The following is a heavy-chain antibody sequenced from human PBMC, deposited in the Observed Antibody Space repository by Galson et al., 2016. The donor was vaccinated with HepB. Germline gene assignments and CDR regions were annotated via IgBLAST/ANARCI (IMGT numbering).Heavy chain of an antibody. V-gene: IGHV4-4*01. CDR1: GGSVSSPTW. J-gene: IGHJ6*01. CDR2: SYHTGTT. D-gene: IGHD3-3*01. CDR3: ASKEWTSKSHYSYGLDV. Sequence: ETLSLTCRVSGGSVSSPTWWTWVRQSPGKGLEWIGESYHTGTTNYHPSLRRRVTISVDKSKNQFALRLASVTAADTAVYFCASKEWTSKSHYSYGLDVWGQGTTVIVSS.